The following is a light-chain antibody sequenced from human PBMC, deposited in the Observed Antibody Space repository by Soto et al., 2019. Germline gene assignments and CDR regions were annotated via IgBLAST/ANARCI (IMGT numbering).Light chain of an antibody. J-gene: IGKJ1*01. CDR2: GAS. V-gene: IGKV3-20*01. CDR1: QSVSSSY. Sequence: EFVLTQSPGTLSLSPGERSTLSCRASQSVSSSYLAWYQQKPGQAPRLLIYGASSRATGIPDRFSGSGSGTDFTLIISRLEPEDFAMYYCQQYGSSPRTFGQGTKVDI. CDR3: QQYGSSPRT.